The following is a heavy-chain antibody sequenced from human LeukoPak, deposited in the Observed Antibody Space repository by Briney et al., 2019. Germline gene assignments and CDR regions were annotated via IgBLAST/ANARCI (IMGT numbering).Heavy chain of an antibody. J-gene: IGHJ4*02. CDR1: GFSVSGKF. V-gene: IGHV3-53*01. CDR3: ASGDGYLQPH. D-gene: IGHD2-21*01. Sequence: GGSLRLSCAASGFSVSGKFMSWVRQAPGKGLEWVSIIHYDGKIRYAGSVGGRFTIYRDDSENTLFLQMNSLRVDDTAVYFCASGDGYLQPHWGQGTLVTVSS. CDR2: IHYDGKI.